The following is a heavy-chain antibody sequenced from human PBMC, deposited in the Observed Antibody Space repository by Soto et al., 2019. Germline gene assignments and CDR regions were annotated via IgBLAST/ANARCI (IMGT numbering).Heavy chain of an antibody. CDR3: ARDPGLWFGELSPEAVAGTSYYFDY. V-gene: IGHV3-23*01. CDR1: GFTFSSYA. J-gene: IGHJ4*02. CDR2: ISGSGGST. Sequence: GGSLRLSCAASGFTFSSYAMSWVRQAPGKGLEWVSAISGSGGSTYYADSVKGRFTISRDNSKNTLYLQMNSLRAEDTAGYYCARDPGLWFGELSPEAVAGTSYYFDYWGQGTLVTVSS. D-gene: IGHD3-10*01.